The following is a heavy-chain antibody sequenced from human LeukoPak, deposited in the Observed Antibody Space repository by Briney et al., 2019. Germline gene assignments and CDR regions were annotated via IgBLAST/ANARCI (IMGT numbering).Heavy chain of an antibody. CDR3: ARALLWFGEPSHIDY. V-gene: IGHV1-18*04. Sequence: ASVKVSCKTSGYTFTEFYIHWVRQAPGQGLEWMGWITAYNDNTNYAQKLQGRVTMTTDTSTSTAYMELRSLRSDDTAVYYCARALLWFGEPSHIDYWGQGTLVTASS. CDR1: GYTFTEFY. J-gene: IGHJ4*02. D-gene: IGHD3-10*01. CDR2: ITAYNDNT.